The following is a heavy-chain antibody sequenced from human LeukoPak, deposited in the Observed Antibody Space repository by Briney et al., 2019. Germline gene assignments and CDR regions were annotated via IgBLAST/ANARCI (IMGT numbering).Heavy chain of an antibody. D-gene: IGHD4-23*01. CDR3: AKSRSRARGGGLWSDFDY. CDR2: IYSGGST. J-gene: IGHJ4*02. Sequence: PGGSLRLSCAASGFTVSSNYMSWVRHAPGKGLEWVSVIYSGGSTYYADSVKGRFTISRDNSKNTLYLQMNSLRAEDTAVYYCAKSRSRARGGGLWSDFDYWGQGTLVTVSS. CDR1: GFTVSSNY. V-gene: IGHV3-53*01.